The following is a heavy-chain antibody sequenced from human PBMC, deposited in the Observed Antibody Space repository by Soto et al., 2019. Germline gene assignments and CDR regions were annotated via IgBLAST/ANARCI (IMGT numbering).Heavy chain of an antibody. CDR3: ARDRCSSTSCYRGHGIDV. D-gene: IGHD2-2*02. Sequence: QVQLVQSGAEVKKPGSSVKVSCKASGGTFSSYAISWVRQAPGQGLEWMGGIIPIFGTANYAEKFQGRVTITADESTSTAYMELSSLRSEDTAVYYCARDRCSSTSCYRGHGIDVWGQGTTVTASS. V-gene: IGHV1-69*01. J-gene: IGHJ6*02. CDR1: GGTFSSYA. CDR2: IIPIFGTA.